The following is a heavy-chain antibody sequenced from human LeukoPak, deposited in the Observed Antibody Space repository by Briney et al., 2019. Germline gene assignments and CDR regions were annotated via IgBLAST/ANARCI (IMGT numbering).Heavy chain of an antibody. D-gene: IGHD3-22*01. CDR2: INWNGGST. Sequence: GGSLRLSCAASGFPLEVYGMRWVRQAPGKGLEWVSGINWNGGSTGYADSVKGRFTISRDNAKNSLYLQMNSLRAEDTALYYCARDRRGLYYDSSGYVVNWGQGTLVTVSS. CDR3: ARDRRGLYYDSSGYVVN. J-gene: IGHJ4*02. V-gene: IGHV3-20*04. CDR1: GFPLEVYG.